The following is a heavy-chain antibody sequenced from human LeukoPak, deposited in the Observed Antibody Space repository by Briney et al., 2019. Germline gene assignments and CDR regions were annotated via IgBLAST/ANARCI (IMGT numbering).Heavy chain of an antibody. CDR3: ARGVVVVPAAMVYSAFDI. CDR1: GFTFSSYG. D-gene: IGHD2-2*01. Sequence: GRSLRLSCAASGFTFSSYGMHWVRQAPGKGLEWVAVIWYDGSNKYYADSVKGRFTISRDNSKNTLYLQMNSLRAEDTAVYYCARGVVVVPAAMVYSAFDIWGQGTMVTVSS. V-gene: IGHV3-33*01. J-gene: IGHJ3*02. CDR2: IWYDGSNK.